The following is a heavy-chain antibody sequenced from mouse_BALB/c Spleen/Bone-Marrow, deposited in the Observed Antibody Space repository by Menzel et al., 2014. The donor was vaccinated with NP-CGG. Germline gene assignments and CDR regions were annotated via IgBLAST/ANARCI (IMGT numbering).Heavy chain of an antibody. D-gene: IGHD2-1*01. CDR1: GYTFTSYY. CDR2: IYPGNVNT. CDR3: ARWGNYGDYAMDY. J-gene: IGHJ4*01. V-gene: IGHV1S56*01. Sequence: LVESGPELVKPGASVRISYKASGYTFTSYYIHWVKQRPGQGLEWIGWIYPGNVNTKYNEKFKGKATLTADKSSSTAYMQIGSLTSEDSAVYFCARWGNYGDYAMDYWGQGTSVTVSS.